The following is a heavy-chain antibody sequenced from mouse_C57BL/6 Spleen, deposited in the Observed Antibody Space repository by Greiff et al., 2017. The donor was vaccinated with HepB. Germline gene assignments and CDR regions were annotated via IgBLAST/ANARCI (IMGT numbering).Heavy chain of an antibody. CDR2: IGPGSGST. J-gene: IGHJ4*01. D-gene: IGHD2-5*01. CDR3: ARSAYYSNPYAMDY. Sequence: QVHVKQSGAELVKPGASVKISCKASGYTFTDYYINWVKQRPGQGLEWIGKIGPGSGSTYYNEKFKGKATLTADKSSSTAYMQLSSLTSEDSAVYFCARSAYYSNPYAMDYWGQGTSVTVSS. V-gene: IGHV1-77*01. CDR1: GYTFTDYY.